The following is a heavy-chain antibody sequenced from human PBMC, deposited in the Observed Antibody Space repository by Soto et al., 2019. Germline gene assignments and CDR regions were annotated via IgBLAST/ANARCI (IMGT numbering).Heavy chain of an antibody. Sequence: ASVKVSCKASGGAFSSYAISWVRQAPGQGLEWMGGIIPIFGTANYAQKFQGRVTITADKSTSTAYMELGSLRSEDTAVYYCARTEPLYYYYGMDVWGQGTTVTVSS. CDR3: ARTEPLYYYYGMDV. CDR2: IIPIFGTA. V-gene: IGHV1-69*06. J-gene: IGHJ6*02. CDR1: GGAFSSYA.